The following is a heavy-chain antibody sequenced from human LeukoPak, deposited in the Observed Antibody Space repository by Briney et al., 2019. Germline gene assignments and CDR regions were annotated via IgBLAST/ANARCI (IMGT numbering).Heavy chain of an antibody. D-gene: IGHD3-10*01. CDR1: GGSISSSSYY. V-gene: IGHV4-39*07. Sequence: SETLSLTCTVSGGSISSSSYYWGWIRQPPGKGLEWIGSIYYSGSTYYNPSLKSRVTISVDTSKNQFSLKLSSGTAAGTAEYYWAGRGPSRTLLRGVKSGWFVPWGQGTLVTVSS. J-gene: IGHJ5*02. CDR3: AGRGPSRTLLRGVKSGWFVP. CDR2: IYYSGST.